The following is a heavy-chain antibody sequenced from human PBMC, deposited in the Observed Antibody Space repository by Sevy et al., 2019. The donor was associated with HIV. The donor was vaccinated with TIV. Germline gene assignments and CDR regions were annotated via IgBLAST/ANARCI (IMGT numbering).Heavy chain of an antibody. V-gene: IGHV4-59*01. CDR3: ARGGYSYGRGFDY. CDR1: GGSISSYY. J-gene: IGHJ4*02. CDR2: IYYSGST. D-gene: IGHD5-18*01. Sequence: SETLSLTCTVSGGSISSYYWSWIRQPPGKGLEWIGYIYYSGSTNYNPSLKSRVTISVDTSKNQFSLKLSSVAAADTAVYYCARGGYSYGRGFDYWGQGTLVTVSS.